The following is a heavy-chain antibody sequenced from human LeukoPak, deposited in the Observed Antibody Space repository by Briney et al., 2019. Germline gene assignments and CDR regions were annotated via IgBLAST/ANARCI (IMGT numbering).Heavy chain of an antibody. V-gene: IGHV3-21*01. D-gene: IGHD4-17*01. Sequence: GGSLRLSCAASGFTFSSYSMNWVRQAPGKGLEWVSSISSSSSYIYYADSVKGRFTISRDNAKNSLYLQMNSLRAEDTAVYHCARTRKDYGFDYWGQGTLVTVSS. CDR2: ISSSSSYI. CDR1: GFTFSSYS. J-gene: IGHJ4*02. CDR3: ARTRKDYGFDY.